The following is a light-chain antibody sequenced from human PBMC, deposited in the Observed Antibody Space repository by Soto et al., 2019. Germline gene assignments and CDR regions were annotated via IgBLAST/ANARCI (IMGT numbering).Light chain of an antibody. J-gene: IGKJ1*01. Sequence: EIVLTQSPGTLSLSPGERATLSCRASQSVSSSYLAWYQQKPGQAPRRLIYGASSRATGIPDRFSGSGSGTDFTLTISRLESEDVAVYYCQQYGSSPPTFGQGTKVEIK. CDR3: QQYGSSPPT. CDR2: GAS. CDR1: QSVSSSY. V-gene: IGKV3-20*01.